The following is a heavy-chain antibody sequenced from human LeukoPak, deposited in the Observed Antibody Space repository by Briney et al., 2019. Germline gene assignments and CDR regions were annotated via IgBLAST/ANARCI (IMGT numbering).Heavy chain of an antibody. D-gene: IGHD1-1*01. CDR2: INPNSGGT. Sequence: ASVKASCKASGYTFTGYYMHWVRQAPGQGLEWMGWINPNSGGTNYAQKFQGRVTMTRDTSISTAYMELSRLRSDDTAVYYCARRPNWPYYYYMDVWGKGTTVTVSS. J-gene: IGHJ6*03. CDR3: ARRPNWPYYYYMDV. CDR1: GYTFTGYY. V-gene: IGHV1-2*02.